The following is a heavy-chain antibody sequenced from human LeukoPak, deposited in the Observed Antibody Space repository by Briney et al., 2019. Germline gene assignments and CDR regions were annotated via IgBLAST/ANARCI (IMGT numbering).Heavy chain of an antibody. D-gene: IGHD2-2*01. CDR1: GGSISSGSYS. Sequence: PSETLSLTCSVSGGSISSGSYSWNWIRQHPGKGLEWIGHIYYSGTTYYNPSLKSRVTISVDTSKNQFSLMLRSLTPADTAVYXXXXXXXXXXNTNAEGFDPWGQGTLVTVSS. CDR2: IYYSGTT. CDR3: XXXXXXXXNTNAEGFDP. J-gene: IGHJ5*02. V-gene: IGHV4-31*03.